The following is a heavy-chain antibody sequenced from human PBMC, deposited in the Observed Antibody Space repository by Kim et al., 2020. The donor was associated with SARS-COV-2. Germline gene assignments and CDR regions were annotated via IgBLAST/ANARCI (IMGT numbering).Heavy chain of an antibody. V-gene: IGHV4-39*01. Sequence: YYNPSLKSRVTISVDTSKNQFSLKLSSVTAADTAVYYCASSTTVTTQLDYWGQGTLVTVSS. D-gene: IGHD4-17*01. CDR3: ASSTTVTTQLDY. J-gene: IGHJ4*02.